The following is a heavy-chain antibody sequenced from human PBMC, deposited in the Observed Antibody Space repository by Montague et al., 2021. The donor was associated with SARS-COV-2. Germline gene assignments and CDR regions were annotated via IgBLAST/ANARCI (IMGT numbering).Heavy chain of an antibody. D-gene: IGHD6-19*01. J-gene: IGHJ4*02. CDR3: VRYSGWFYFDF. CDR1: GDSVSSNSAA. Sequence: CAISGDSVSSNSAAWSWIRQSPSRGLEWLGRTYYRSKWYRDYAPXVRGRLTVNPDASKNEFSLELNYVTPEDTAVYYCVRYSGWFYFDFWGQGTLVTVSS. CDR2: TYYRSKWYR. V-gene: IGHV6-1*01.